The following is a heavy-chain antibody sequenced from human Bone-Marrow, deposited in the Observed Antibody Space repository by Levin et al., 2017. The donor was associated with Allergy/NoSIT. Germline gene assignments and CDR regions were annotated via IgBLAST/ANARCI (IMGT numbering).Heavy chain of an antibody. D-gene: IGHD2-2*01. J-gene: IGHJ6*03. V-gene: IGHV3-64*02. CDR3: ARAYCSATGCYAGSMDV. CDR2: ISRNGGHT. CDR1: GFTFNNFA. Sequence: GESLKISCAASGFTFNNFAMHWVRQAPGKGLEHVSSISRNGGHTYYADSVRGRFKISRDNDKNTLYLQMGSLRGEDMAVYYCARAYCSATGCYAGSMDVWGKGTTVTVSS.